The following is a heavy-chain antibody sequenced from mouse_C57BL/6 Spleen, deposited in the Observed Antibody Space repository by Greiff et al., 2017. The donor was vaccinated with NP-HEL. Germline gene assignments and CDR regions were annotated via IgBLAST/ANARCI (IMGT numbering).Heavy chain of an antibody. V-gene: IGHV1-55*01. J-gene: IGHJ2*01. Sequence: QVQLQQPGAELVKPGASVKMSCKASGYTFTSYWITWVKQRPGQGLEWIGDIYPGSGSTNYNEKFKSKATLTVDTSSSTAYMQLSSLTSEDSAVYYCARSRADDGYYYFDYWGQGTTLTVSS. CDR2: IYPGSGST. CDR3: ARSRADDGYYYFDY. D-gene: IGHD2-3*01. CDR1: GYTFTSYW.